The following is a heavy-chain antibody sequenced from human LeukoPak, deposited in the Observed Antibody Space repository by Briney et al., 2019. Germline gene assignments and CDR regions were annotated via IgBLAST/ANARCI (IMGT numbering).Heavy chain of an antibody. J-gene: IGHJ5*02. CDR1: GFTFSSYA. CDR3: ARGIRLGLSSSGPWWSNWFDP. D-gene: IGHD3-22*01. V-gene: IGHV3-64*01. Sequence: GGSLRLSCAASGFTFSSYAMHWLRQAPGKGLEYVSAISSNGGSTYYANSVKGRFTISRDNSKNTLYLQMGSLRAEDMAVYYCARGIRLGLSSSGPWWSNWFDPWGQGTLVTVSS. CDR2: ISSNGGST.